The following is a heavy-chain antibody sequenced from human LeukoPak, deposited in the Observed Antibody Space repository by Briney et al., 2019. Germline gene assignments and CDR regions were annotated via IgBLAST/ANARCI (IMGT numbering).Heavy chain of an antibody. D-gene: IGHD1-26*01. CDR1: GYTFTSYG. J-gene: IGHJ4*02. Sequence: ASVKVSCKASGYTFTSYGISWVRQAPGQGLEWMGWITSYNGNTNYAQKFQGRVTMTTDTSTSTGYMELRGLRSDDTAVYYCARDVSGSYYAYWGQGTLVTFSS. CDR3: ARDVSGSYYAY. V-gene: IGHV1-18*01. CDR2: ITSYNGNT.